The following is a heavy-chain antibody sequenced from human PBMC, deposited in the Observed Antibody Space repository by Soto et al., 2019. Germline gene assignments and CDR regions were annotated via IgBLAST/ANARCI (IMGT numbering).Heavy chain of an antibody. CDR3: ALHLGNYGDWAFDF. CDR2: IYYTGRT. D-gene: IGHD4-17*01. V-gene: IGHV4-39*01. Sequence: QLLLQESGPGLVKPSETLSLTCAVSGVSISESSHYWAWIRQPPGKGLEWIASIYYTGRTYYNPPLPSRLTISIDTSRDQFSLNRSSVTAADMAVYYCALHLGNYGDWAFDFWGQGTLVPVSS. CDR1: GVSISESSHY. J-gene: IGHJ4*02.